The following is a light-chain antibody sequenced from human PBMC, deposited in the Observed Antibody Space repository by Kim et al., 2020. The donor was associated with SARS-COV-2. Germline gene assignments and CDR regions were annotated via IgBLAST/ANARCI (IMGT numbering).Light chain of an antibody. V-gene: IGKV1-39*01. CDR1: QSISSY. Sequence: DIQMTQSPSSLSASVGDRVTITCRASQSISSYLNWYQQKPGKAPKLLIYAASSLQSGVPSRFSDSGSGTDFTLTISSLQPEDFATYYCQQSYSTSWTFGQGTKVDIK. J-gene: IGKJ1*01. CDR3: QQSYSTSWT. CDR2: AAS.